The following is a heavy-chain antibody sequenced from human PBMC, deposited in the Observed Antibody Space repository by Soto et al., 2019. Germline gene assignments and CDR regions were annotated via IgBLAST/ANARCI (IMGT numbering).Heavy chain of an antibody. D-gene: IGHD1-26*01. CDR3: TRTRPYLPTD. J-gene: IGHJ3*01. V-gene: IGHV3-11*01. CDR2: VSYSGTTI. CDR1: GFTFSDYY. Sequence: GGSLRLSCAASGFTFSDYYMSWIRQAPGKGLEWVSYVSYSGTTIYYADSVKGRFTISRDNAKNSLYLQMNSLRAEDTAVYYCTRTRPYLPTDWGQGTMVTVS.